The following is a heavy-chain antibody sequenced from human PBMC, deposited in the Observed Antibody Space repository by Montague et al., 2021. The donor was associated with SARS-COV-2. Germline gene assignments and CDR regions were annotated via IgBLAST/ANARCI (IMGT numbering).Heavy chain of an antibody. V-gene: IGHV4-34*01. CDR2: INHTGST. CDR1: GGSFSGYF. D-gene: IGHD2-2*02. CDR3: ARLGDGVVPAPILGVGPFYSYYYMDV. Sequence: SETLSLTCAVSGGSFSGYFWSWIRQPPGKGLEWIGEINHTGSTKHNPSLKSRVTISVDTSKNQFSLKVTSMTAADTALYYCARLGDGVVPAPILGVGPFYSYYYMDVWGKGTTVTVSS. J-gene: IGHJ6*03.